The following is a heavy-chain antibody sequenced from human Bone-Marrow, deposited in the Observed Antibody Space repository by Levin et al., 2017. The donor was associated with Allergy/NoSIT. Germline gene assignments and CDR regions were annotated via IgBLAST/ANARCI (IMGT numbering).Heavy chain of an antibody. J-gene: IGHJ4*02. CDR3: ATGVIQAVSGGGY. V-gene: IGHV3-74*01. D-gene: IGHD2-2*01. CDR1: GFTFSGHW. CDR2: IKNDGSST. Sequence: GESLKISCAASGFTFSGHWMHWVRQAPGKGLVWVSRIKNDGSSTSYADSVRGRFTISRDNAKNTLYLQMNSLRVEDTAFYYCATGVIQAVSGGGYWGQGTLVTVSS.